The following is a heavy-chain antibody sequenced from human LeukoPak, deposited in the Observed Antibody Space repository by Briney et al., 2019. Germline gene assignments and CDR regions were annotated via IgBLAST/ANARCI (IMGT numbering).Heavy chain of an antibody. CDR3: ARGGGYDSGYPRYFDL. V-gene: IGHV3-11*01. D-gene: IGHD3-9*01. CDR1: GFSFSDYY. CDR2: ISSPGSTT. J-gene: IGHJ2*01. Sequence: PGGSLRLSCAASGFSFSDYYMSWIRQAPGKGLEWVSWVSFISSPGSTTYYADSVKGRFTISRDNAKNSLYLQMSSLSAGDTAVYYCARGGGYDSGYPRYFDLWGRGTLVTVSS.